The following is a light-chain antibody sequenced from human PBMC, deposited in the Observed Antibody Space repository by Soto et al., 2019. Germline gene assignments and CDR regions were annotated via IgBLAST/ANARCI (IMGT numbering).Light chain of an antibody. CDR2: AAS. CDR3: QPGYIIPRA. V-gene: IGKV1-39*01. Sequence: DIQMTQSPSSLSASVGDRVTITCRASQSIGSYVNWYQHKPGTAPRLLIYAASSLHGGVPSRFTGSGYGTDFTLTISSLQPEDFATYYCQPGYIIPRAFGQGTTLEIK. CDR1: QSIGSY. J-gene: IGKJ1*01.